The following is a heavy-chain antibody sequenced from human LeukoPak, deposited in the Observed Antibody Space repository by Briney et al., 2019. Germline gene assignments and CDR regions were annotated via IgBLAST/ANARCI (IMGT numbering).Heavy chain of an antibody. CDR2: IYHSGST. Sequence: SETLSLTCAVSGGSISSGGYSWSWIRQPPGKGLEWIGYIYHSGSTNYNPSLKSRVTISVDTSKNQFSLKLSSVTAADTAAYYCARASAFVTIFGVVISHRKFDPWGQGTLVTVSS. J-gene: IGHJ5*02. CDR3: ARASAFVTIFGVVISHRKFDP. D-gene: IGHD3-3*01. CDR1: GGSISSGGYS. V-gene: IGHV4-30-2*01.